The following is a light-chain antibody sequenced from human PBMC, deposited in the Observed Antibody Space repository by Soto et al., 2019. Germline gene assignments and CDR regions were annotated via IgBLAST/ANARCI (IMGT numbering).Light chain of an antibody. Sequence: QSVLTQPPSVSGTPGQRVTISCSGSSSNIGRNNVNWYQQLPGTAPKLLISSNNQRSWVPDRFSGSKSGTSASLAISGLQPEDEADYYCAAWDDSRNGVWVFGGGTKLTVL. CDR2: SNN. CDR1: SSNIGRNN. J-gene: IGLJ3*02. V-gene: IGLV1-44*01. CDR3: AAWDDSRNGVWV.